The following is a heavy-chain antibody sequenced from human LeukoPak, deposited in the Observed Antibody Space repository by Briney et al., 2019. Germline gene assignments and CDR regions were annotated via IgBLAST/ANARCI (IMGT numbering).Heavy chain of an antibody. CDR3: ARPARRGSWHFDY. D-gene: IGHD6-13*01. Sequence: SETLSLTCAVYGGSFSGYYWSWIRQPPGKGLEWIGEINHSGSTNYNPSLKSRVTISVDTSKNQFSLKLSSVTAADTAVYYCARPARRGSWHFDYWGQGTLVTVSS. CDR2: INHSGST. CDR1: GGSFSGYY. J-gene: IGHJ4*02. V-gene: IGHV4-34*01.